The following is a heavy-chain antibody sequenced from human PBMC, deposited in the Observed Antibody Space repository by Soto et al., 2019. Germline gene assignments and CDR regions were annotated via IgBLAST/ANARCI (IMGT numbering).Heavy chain of an antibody. CDR1: GGSISSGSYY. D-gene: IGHD7-27*01. V-gene: IGHV4-30-4*01. CDR3: VRDGPSGWGQDY. J-gene: IGHJ4*02. Sequence: QVQLQESGPGLVKPSQTLSLTCTVSGGSISSGSYYWSWIRQPPGKGLEWIGYIYYSGSTYYNPSPKGRIPMSIDTSTNQFSLRLNSVTAADTAFYCCVRDGPSGWGQDYWGQGTLVTVSS. CDR2: IYYSGST.